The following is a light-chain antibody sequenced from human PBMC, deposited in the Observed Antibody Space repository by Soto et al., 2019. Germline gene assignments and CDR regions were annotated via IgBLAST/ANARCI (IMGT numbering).Light chain of an antibody. V-gene: IGKV3-20*01. CDR3: QQYNNWPPYT. Sequence: EIVLTQSPGTLSLSPGERATLSCRASQSVRSSFLAWYQQKPGQAPRLFIYGASSRATGIPDRFSGSGSGTDCTLTISSLQSEDFAVYYCQQYNNWPPYTFGQGKKLDIK. CDR1: QSVRSSF. CDR2: GAS. J-gene: IGKJ2*01.